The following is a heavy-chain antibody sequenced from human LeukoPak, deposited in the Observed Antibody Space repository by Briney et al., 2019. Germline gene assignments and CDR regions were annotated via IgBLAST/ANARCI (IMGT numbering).Heavy chain of an antibody. J-gene: IGHJ4*02. Sequence: TGGSLRLSCAASGFTFSSYAMSWVRQALGKGLEWVSAISGSGGSTYYADSVKGRFAISRDNSKNTLYLQMNSLRAEDTAVYYCAKDRVPNYYYDSSGYYYFDYWGQGTLVTVSS. CDR3: AKDRVPNYYYDSSGYYYFDY. D-gene: IGHD3-22*01. CDR1: GFTFSSYA. CDR2: ISGSGGST. V-gene: IGHV3-23*01.